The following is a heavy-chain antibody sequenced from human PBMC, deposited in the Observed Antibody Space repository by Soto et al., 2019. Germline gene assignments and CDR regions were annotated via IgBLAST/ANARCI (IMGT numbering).Heavy chain of an antibody. Sequence: SVKVSCKASGFTFTSSAVQWVRQARGQRLEWIGWIVVGSGNTNYAQKFQERVTITRDMSTSTAYMELSSLRSEDTAVYYCATEVTIFGVGSSWGQGTMVTVSS. V-gene: IGHV1-58*01. CDR3: ATEVTIFGVGSS. CDR2: IVVGSGNT. CDR1: GFTFTSSA. D-gene: IGHD3-3*01. J-gene: IGHJ4*02.